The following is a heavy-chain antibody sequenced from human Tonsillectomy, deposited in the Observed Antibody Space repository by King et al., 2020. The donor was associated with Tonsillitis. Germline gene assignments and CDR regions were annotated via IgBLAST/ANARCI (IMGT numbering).Heavy chain of an antibody. Sequence: QLVQSGAEVKKPGASVKVSCKASGYTFTTYVIYWVRQATGQGLEWMGWMTPNSGDTGYAQKFQGRVTLTRTTSISTAYMELSSLRSEDTAVYYCARSFCGGDCWLTYWGQGTLVTVSS. CDR1: GYTFTTYV. CDR2: MTPNSGDT. CDR3: ARSFCGGDCWLTY. D-gene: IGHD2-21*01. V-gene: IGHV1-8*01. J-gene: IGHJ4*02.